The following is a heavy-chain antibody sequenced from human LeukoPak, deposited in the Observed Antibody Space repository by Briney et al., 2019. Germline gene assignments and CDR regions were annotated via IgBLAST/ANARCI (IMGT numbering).Heavy chain of an antibody. CDR2: IYSDGRT. V-gene: IGHV3-53*01. Sequence: GGSLRLSCGASGFIVSDTYMTWVRQAPGKGLDWVSIIYSDGRTYYADSVKGRFSISRDAYKNTVYLQMNSLRAEDTAVYYCARDGIVGALDYWGQGTLVTVSS. J-gene: IGHJ4*02. D-gene: IGHD1-26*01. CDR1: GFIVSDTY. CDR3: ARDGIVGALDY.